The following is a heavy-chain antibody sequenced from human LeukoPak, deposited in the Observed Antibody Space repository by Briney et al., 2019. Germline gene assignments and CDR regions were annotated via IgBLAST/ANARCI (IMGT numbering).Heavy chain of an antibody. CDR3: ARVRDGIAESYRYGMDV. J-gene: IGHJ6*02. V-gene: IGHV3-21*01. D-gene: IGHD6-13*01. CDR2: ISSSSSYI. CDR1: GFTFSSYS. Sequence: GGSLRLSCAASGFTFSSYSMNWVRQAPGKGLEWVSSISSSSSYIYYADSVKGRFTISRDNAKNSLYLQMNSLRAEDTAVYYCARVRDGIAESYRYGMDVWGQGTTVTVSS.